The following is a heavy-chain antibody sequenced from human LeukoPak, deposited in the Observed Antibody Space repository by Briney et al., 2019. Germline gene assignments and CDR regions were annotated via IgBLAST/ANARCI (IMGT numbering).Heavy chain of an antibody. CDR2: INPNSGGT. V-gene: IGHV1-2*02. J-gene: IGHJ3*02. Sequence: ASVKVSCKASGYTSTGYYMHWVRQAPGQGLEWMGWINPNSGGTNYAQKFQGRVTMTRDTSISTAYMELSRLRSDDTAVYYCASRETGYYDSSGYPWAFDIWGQGTMVTVSS. D-gene: IGHD3-22*01. CDR3: ASRETGYYDSSGYPWAFDI. CDR1: GYTSTGYY.